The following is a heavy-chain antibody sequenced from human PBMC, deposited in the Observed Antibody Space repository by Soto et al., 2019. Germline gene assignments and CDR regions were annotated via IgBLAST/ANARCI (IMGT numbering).Heavy chain of an antibody. J-gene: IGHJ4*02. V-gene: IGHV3-7*01. CDR1: GFTFSTYW. CDR2: INPDGSGK. Sequence: PGGSLRLSCAASGFTFSTYWMSWVRQAPGKGLEWVANINPDGSGKYCVDSVKGRFTISRDNAKNSLYIQMNSLRVEDTAVYYCAKTSSLVRGVPFDSWGQGTLVTVSS. CDR3: AKTSSLVRGVPFDS. D-gene: IGHD3-10*01.